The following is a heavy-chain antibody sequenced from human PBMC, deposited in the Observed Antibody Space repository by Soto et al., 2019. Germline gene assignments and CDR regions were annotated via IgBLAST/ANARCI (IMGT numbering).Heavy chain of an antibody. CDR3: AREPSP. V-gene: IGHV4-39*02. CDR2: FYSGST. J-gene: IGHJ5*02. CDR1: GDSISTNSYS. Sequence: SETLSLTCTVSGDSISTNSYSWGWIRQPPGQGLEWIGLFYSGSTHYNPSLKSRLTVSVDTSKNQFSLKVSSVTAADTAVYYCAREPSPWGQGTLVTVSS.